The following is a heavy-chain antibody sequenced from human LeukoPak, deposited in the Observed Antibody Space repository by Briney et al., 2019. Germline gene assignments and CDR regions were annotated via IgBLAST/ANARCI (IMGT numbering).Heavy chain of an antibody. D-gene: IGHD2-15*01. CDR1: GLTFDDYA. J-gene: IGHJ3*02. CDR3: ARGGLPGVFDI. Sequence: PGGSLRLSGAASGLTFDDYAMNWVRQAPGKGLVWVSRITYDGFSTNYADSVKGRFTISRDNAKSTLFLQMNSLTAEDTAMYYCARGGLPGVFDIWGQGTMVTVSS. CDR2: ITYDGFST. V-gene: IGHV3-74*01.